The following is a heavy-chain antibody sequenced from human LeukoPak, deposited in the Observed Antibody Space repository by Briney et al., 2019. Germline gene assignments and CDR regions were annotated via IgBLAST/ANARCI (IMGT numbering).Heavy chain of an antibody. CDR3: ARDHYFGSGSSKNWFDP. J-gene: IGHJ5*02. CDR1: GGSITSGDYY. V-gene: IGHV4-31*03. CDR2: IYYSGST. Sequence: PSETLSLTCTVSGGSITSGDYYWGWIRQHPGKGLEWIGYIYYSGSTYYNPSLKSRVTISIDTSKNQFSLKLSSVTAADTAVYYCARDHYFGSGSSKNWFDPWGQGTLVTVSS. D-gene: IGHD3-10*01.